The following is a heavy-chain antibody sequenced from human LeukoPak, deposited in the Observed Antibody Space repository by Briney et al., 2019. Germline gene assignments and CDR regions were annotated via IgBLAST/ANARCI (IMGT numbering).Heavy chain of an antibody. D-gene: IGHD6-13*01. CDR2: IIPIFGRA. V-gene: IGHV1-69*13. CDR3: ARDWGMGPSSSWA. J-gene: IGHJ5*02. CDR1: GGTFSSYA. Sequence: ASVKVSCKASGGTFSSYAISWVRQAPGQGLEWMGGIIPIFGRANYAQKFQGRVTITADESTSTAYLELSSLRSEDTAVYYCARDWGMGPSSSWAWGQGTLVTVSS.